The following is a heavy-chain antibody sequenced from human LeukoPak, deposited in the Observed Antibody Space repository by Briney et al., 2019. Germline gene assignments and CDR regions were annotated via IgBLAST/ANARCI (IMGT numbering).Heavy chain of an antibody. D-gene: IGHD5-12*01. V-gene: IGHV3-74*03. CDR3: VREGRVSGYDFDC. CDR1: GFTFSSYW. J-gene: IGHJ4*02. CDR2: INSDGSSI. Sequence: SGGSLRLSCAASGFTFSSYWMHWVRQAPGKELMWVSRINSDGSSITYADSVKGRFTISRDNAKNTLYLQMNSLRVEDTAVYYCVREGRVSGYDFDCWGQGTLVTVSS.